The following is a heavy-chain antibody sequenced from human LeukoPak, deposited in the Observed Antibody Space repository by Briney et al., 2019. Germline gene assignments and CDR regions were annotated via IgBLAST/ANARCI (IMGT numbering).Heavy chain of an antibody. CDR3: AKDPPRWRSWRAFDI. CDR1: GFTFSSYS. D-gene: IGHD2-21*01. CDR2: ISRTSTYI. J-gene: IGHJ3*02. Sequence: GGSLRLSCVASGFTFSSYSMNWVRQAPGKGLEWVSSISRTSTYIYYADSMKGRFTISRDNSKNTLYLQMNSPRAEDTAVYYCAKDPPRWRSWRAFDIWGQGTMVTVSS. V-gene: IGHV3-21*04.